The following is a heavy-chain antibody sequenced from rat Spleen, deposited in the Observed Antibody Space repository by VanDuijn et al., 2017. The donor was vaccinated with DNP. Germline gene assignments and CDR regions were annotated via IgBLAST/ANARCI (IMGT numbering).Heavy chain of an antibody. V-gene: IGHV5-20*01. CDR1: GFTFSGYY. Sequence: EVQLVESGGGLVQPGRSLKLSCAASGFTFSGYYMAWVRQAPTKGLEWVAYITYDGGGTYYRDSVKGRFTISRDNAKSTLYLQMDSLRSEDTATYYCTTGTTGGVWFAYWGQGTLVTDSS. D-gene: IGHD5-1*01. CDR2: ITYDGGGT. J-gene: IGHJ3*01. CDR3: TTGTTGGVWFAY.